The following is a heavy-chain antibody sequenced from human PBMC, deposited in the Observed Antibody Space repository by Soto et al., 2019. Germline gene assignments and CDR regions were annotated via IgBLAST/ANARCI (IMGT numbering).Heavy chain of an antibody. D-gene: IGHD3-22*01. V-gene: IGHV3-23*01. J-gene: IGHJ4*02. CDR2: ISGSGGST. Sequence: PGGSLRLSCRDSGLTFSSWVRQAPGKGLEWVSAISGSGGSTYYADSVKGRFTISRDNSKNTLYLQMNSLRAEDTAVYYCAKDYYDSSGYRRPFDYWGQGTLVTVSS. CDR3: AKDYYDSSGYRRPFDY. CDR1: GLTFSS.